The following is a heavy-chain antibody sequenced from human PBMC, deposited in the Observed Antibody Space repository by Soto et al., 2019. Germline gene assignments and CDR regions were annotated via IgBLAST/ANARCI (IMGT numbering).Heavy chain of an antibody. J-gene: IGHJ4*02. CDR1: GDSISNYY. CDR3: ARGRIAAATYFYD. CDR2: LYYSGST. Sequence: QVQLQESGPGLVKPSETLSLTCTVSGDSISNYYWSWIRQPPGKGLEWIGCLYYSGSTNYNPSLKSRVTISVDTSKDQCSLKLSSVTAADTAVYYCARGRIAAATYFYDWGQGTLVTVSS. D-gene: IGHD6-13*01. V-gene: IGHV4-59*01.